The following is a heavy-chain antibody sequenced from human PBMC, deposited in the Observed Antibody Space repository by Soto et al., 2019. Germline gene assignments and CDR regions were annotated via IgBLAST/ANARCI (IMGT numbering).Heavy chain of an antibody. J-gene: IGHJ4*02. Sequence: SETLSLTCTVSGGSVSSGSYYWSWIRQPPGKGLELIGYIYYSGSTNYNPSLKSRVTISVDTSRNQFSLKLSSVTAADTAVYYCARDNPPEDIVVVPAQWGQGTLVTVPS. CDR3: ARDNPPEDIVVVPAQ. CDR1: GGSVSSGSYY. V-gene: IGHV4-61*01. CDR2: IYYSGST. D-gene: IGHD2-2*01.